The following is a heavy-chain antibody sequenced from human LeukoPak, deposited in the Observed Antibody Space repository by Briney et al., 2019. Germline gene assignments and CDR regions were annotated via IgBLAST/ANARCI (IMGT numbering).Heavy chain of an antibody. J-gene: IGHJ4*02. CDR1: GYTFTGYY. Sequence: ASVKVSCKASGYTFTGYYMHWVRQAPGQGLEWMGWINPNSGDTNAAQKFQGRVAMTRDTSISTAYMELSRLRSDDTAVYYCARNGIAVAGYDYWGQGTVVSVSS. D-gene: IGHD6-19*01. CDR3: ARNGIAVAGYDY. CDR2: INPNSGDT. V-gene: IGHV1-2*02.